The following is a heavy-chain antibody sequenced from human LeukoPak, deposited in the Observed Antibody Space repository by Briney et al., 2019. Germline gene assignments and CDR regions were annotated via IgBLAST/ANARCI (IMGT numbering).Heavy chain of an antibody. CDR1: GFSFPNAW. CDR3: ASPIPYYDFWSGPPPAFDI. CDR2: IISSGSTI. D-gene: IGHD3-3*01. V-gene: IGHV3-11*04. Sequence: GGSLRLSCAVSGFSFPNAWLSWVRQAPGKGLEWVSYIISSGSTIYYADSVKGRFTISRDNAKNSLYLQMNSLRAEDTAVYYCASPIPYYDFWSGPPPAFDIWGQGTMVTVSS. J-gene: IGHJ3*02.